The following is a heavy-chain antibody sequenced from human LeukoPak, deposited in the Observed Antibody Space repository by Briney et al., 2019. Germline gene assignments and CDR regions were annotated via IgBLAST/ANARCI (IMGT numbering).Heavy chain of an antibody. V-gene: IGHV3-21*01. CDR3: ATGSYSSSWVGY. CDR2: ISSSSSYI. CDR1: GFTFSSYS. D-gene: IGHD6-13*01. J-gene: IGHJ4*02. Sequence: PGGSLRLSCAASGFTFSSYSMDWVRQAPGKGLEWVSSISSSSSYIYYADSVKGRFTISRDNAKNSLYLQMNSLRAEDTAVYYCATGSYSSSWVGYWGQGTLVTVSS.